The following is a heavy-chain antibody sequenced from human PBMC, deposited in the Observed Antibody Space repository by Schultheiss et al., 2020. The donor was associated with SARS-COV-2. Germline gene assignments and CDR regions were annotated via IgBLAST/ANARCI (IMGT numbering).Heavy chain of an antibody. Sequence: GGSLRLSCVVSGFIFTLFAMHWVRRAPGTGLERVAVIWYDGSNKYYADSVKGRFTISRDNSKNTLYLQMNSLRAEDTAVYYCARAQSVTTVTTPLDYWGQGTLVTVSS. V-gene: IGHV3-33*08. CDR2: IWYDGSNK. CDR1: GFIFTLFA. J-gene: IGHJ4*02. CDR3: ARAQSVTTVTTPLDY. D-gene: IGHD4-17*01.